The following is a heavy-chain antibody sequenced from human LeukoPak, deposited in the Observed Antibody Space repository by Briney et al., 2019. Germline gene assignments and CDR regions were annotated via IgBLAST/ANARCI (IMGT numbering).Heavy chain of an antibody. CDR3: ARGPHYYGSGSHYYYYYGMGV. CDR2: INSDGSST. CDR1: GFTFSSYW. J-gene: IGHJ6*02. V-gene: IGHV3-74*01. D-gene: IGHD3-10*01. Sequence: GGSLRLSCAASGFTFSSYWMHWVRQAPGKGLVWVSRINSDGSSTSYADSVKGRFTISRDNAKNTLYLQMNSLRAEDTAVYYCARGPHYYGSGSHYYYYYGMGVWGQGTTVTVSS.